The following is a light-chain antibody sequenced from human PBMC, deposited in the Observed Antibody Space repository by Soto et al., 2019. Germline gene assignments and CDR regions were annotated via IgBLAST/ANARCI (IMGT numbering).Light chain of an antibody. J-gene: IGLJ1*01. Sequence: QSALTQPASVSGSPGQSITISCTGTSGDIGSYNRVSWYQQHPGKAPKLIIYEVTDRPSGVSNRFSGSKSGNTASLTISGLQAEDEAEYYCSPDTNINTRACVFGTGTKVTVL. CDR1: SGDIGSYNR. CDR2: EVT. CDR3: SPDTNINTRACV. V-gene: IGLV2-14*01.